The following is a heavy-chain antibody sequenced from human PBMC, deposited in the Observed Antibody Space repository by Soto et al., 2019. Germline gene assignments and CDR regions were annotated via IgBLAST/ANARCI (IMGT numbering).Heavy chain of an antibody. Sequence: GGSLRLSCAASGFTFSSYWMSWVRQAPGKGLEWVANIKQDGSEKYYVDSVKGRFTISRDNAKNSLYLQMNSLRAEDTAVYYCARVSIVATMNWFDPLGQGTLVTVSS. J-gene: IGHJ5*02. CDR2: IKQDGSEK. CDR1: GFTFSSYW. D-gene: IGHD5-12*01. CDR3: ARVSIVATMNWFDP. V-gene: IGHV3-7*01.